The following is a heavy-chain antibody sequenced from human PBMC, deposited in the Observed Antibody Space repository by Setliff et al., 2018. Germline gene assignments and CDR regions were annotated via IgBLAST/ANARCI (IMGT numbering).Heavy chain of an antibody. CDR2: INPNSGGT. D-gene: IGHD3-9*01. V-gene: IGHV1-2*02. CDR3: VGVDVLTASPF. CDR1: AKTFTAYY. J-gene: IGHJ4*02. Sequence: ASVKVFCKASAKTFTAYYVHWVRQAPGQGLEWMGWINPNSGGTNYAQKFQGRVTMAWDTSISTAYMDLSRLTSDDTATYYCVGVDVLTASPFWGQGTQVTVSS.